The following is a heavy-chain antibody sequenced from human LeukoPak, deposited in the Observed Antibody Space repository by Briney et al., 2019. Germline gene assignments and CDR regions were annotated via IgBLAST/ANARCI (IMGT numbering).Heavy chain of an antibody. CDR2: LYNTENT. V-gene: IGHV3-53*01. CDR3: ARLTADGRLYFVD. Sequence: GGSLRLSCAASGFTANSNYLSWVRQAPGKGLEWVSTLYNTENTYYANSVKGRFSISRDNSKNTLFLQMNSLRAEDTAVYYCARLTADGRLYFVDWGPGTLVTVSS. J-gene: IGHJ4*02. D-gene: IGHD6-13*01. CDR1: GFTANSNY.